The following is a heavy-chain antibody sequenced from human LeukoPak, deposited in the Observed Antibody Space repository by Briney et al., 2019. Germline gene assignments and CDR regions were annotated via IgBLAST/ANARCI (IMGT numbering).Heavy chain of an antibody. J-gene: IGHJ4*02. Sequence: SETLSLTCAVYGGSFSGYYWSWIRQLPGKGLEWIGEINHSGSTNYNPSLKSRVTISVDTSKNQFFLKLSSVTAADGAVYYCARHEGSYYDKSGYTFDYWGQGTLVTVSS. CDR3: ARHEGSYYDKSGYTFDY. CDR1: GGSFSGYY. D-gene: IGHD3-22*01. CDR2: INHSGST. V-gene: IGHV4-34*01.